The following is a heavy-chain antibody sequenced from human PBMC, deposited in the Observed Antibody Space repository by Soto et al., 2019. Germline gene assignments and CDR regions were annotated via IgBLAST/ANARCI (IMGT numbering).Heavy chain of an antibody. J-gene: IGHJ3*02. V-gene: IGHV3-72*01. CDR2: SRNKPNSYTT. CDR3: ARGFKSFDI. CDR1: GFTFGDHY. Sequence: EVQLVESGGGLVQPGGSLRLSCAVAGFTFGDHYMDWVRQAPGKGLEWVGRSRNKPNSYTTEYAASVRGRFTISRDDAKNSLYLQMNSLKIEDAAVYYCARGFKSFDIWGQGTMVTVSS.